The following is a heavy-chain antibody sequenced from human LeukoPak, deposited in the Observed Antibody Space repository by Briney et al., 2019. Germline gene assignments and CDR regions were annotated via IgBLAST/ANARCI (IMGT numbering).Heavy chain of an antibody. J-gene: IGHJ5*02. V-gene: IGHV4-4*09. CDR2: IYSSGST. Sequence: SETLSLTCTVSGGSISSYYWNWIRQPPGKGLEWIGYIYSSGSTTYNPSLKSRVTISVDTSKNQFSLELSSVTAADTAVYYCARSYTYWFDPWGQGTLVTVSS. CDR3: ARSYTYWFDP. CDR1: GGSISSYY. D-gene: IGHD3-16*01.